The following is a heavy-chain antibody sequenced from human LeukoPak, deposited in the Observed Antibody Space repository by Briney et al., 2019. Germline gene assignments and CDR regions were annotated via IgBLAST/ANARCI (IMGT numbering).Heavy chain of an antibody. CDR1: GGSFSGYY. J-gene: IGHJ6*03. V-gene: IGHV4-34*01. CDR3: ARGLLYIAVAGTVNYYYYMDV. D-gene: IGHD6-19*01. Sequence: SEALSLTCAVYGGSFSGYYWSWIRQPPGKGLEWIGEINHSGSTNYNPSLKSRVTISVDTSKNQFSLKLSSVTAADTAVYYCARGLLYIAVAGTVNYYYYMDVWGKGTTVTVSS. CDR2: INHSGST.